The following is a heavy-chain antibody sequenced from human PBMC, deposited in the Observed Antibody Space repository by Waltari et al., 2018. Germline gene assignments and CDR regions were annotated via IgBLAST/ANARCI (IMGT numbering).Heavy chain of an antibody. D-gene: IGHD1-26*01. CDR1: GGSISSYY. J-gene: IGHJ5*02. V-gene: IGHV4-59*01. CDR2: IYYSGST. CDR3: ARGVGAENWFDP. Sequence: QVQLQESGPGLVKPSETLSLTCTVSGGSISSYYWSWIRQPPGKGLEWIGYIYYSGSTNYNPSLKSRVTISVDTSKNQFSLKLSSVTAADTAVYYCARGVGAENWFDPWGQGTLVTVSS.